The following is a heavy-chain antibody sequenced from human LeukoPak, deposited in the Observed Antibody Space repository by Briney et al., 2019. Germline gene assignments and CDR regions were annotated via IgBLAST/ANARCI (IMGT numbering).Heavy chain of an antibody. V-gene: IGHV3-23*01. CDR3: ARDVFEDAGTTSFDY. CDR1: GFTFSSYA. Sequence: GESLRLSCAASGFTFSSYAMSWVRQAPGKGLEWVSGISTSGGSSSYADSVKGRFTISRDNPRNTLYMQMNSLRAEDTAVYYCARDVFEDAGTTSFDYWGQGTLVTVSS. J-gene: IGHJ4*02. D-gene: IGHD1-1*01. CDR2: ISTSGGSS.